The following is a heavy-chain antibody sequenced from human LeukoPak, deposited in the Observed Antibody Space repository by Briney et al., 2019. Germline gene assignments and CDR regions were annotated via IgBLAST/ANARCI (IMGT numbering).Heavy chain of an antibody. J-gene: IGHJ4*02. D-gene: IGHD2-15*01. CDR2: ISGSGGST. CDR3: AKDQYCSGGSCYYYFDY. Sequence: GGSLRLSCAASGFTFSSYAMSWVRQAPGKGLERVSAISGSGGSTYYADSVKGRFTISRDNSKNTLYLQMNSLRAEDTAVYYCAKDQYCSGGSCYYYFDYWGQGTLVTVSS. CDR1: GFTFSSYA. V-gene: IGHV3-23*01.